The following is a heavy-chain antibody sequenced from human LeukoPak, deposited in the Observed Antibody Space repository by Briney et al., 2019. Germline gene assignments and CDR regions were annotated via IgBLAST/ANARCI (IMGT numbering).Heavy chain of an antibody. CDR2: IYHSGST. V-gene: IGHV4-39*07. CDR3: ARTYYYGSGSYSYYYYYMDV. J-gene: IGHJ6*03. D-gene: IGHD3-10*01. CDR1: GGSISSSSYY. Sequence: SETLSLTCTVSGGSISSSSYYWGWIRQPPGKGLEWIGSIYHSGSTYYNPSLKSRVTISVDTSKDQFSLKLSSVTAADTAVYYCARTYYYGSGSYSYYYYYMDVWGKGTTVTISS.